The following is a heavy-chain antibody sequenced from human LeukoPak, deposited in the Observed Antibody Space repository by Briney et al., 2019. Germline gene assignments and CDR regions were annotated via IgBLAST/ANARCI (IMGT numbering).Heavy chain of an antibody. D-gene: IGHD2-15*01. V-gene: IGHV3-33*06. J-gene: IGHJ4*02. CDR2: IWYDGSNK. CDR3: AKDFSGGTYFDY. Sequence: PGGSLRLSCAASGFTFSSYGMHWVRQAPGKGLEWVAVIWYDGSNKYYADSVKGRFTISRDNSKNTLYLQMNSLRAEDTAVYYCAKDFSGGTYFDYWGQGTLVTVSS. CDR1: GFTFSSYG.